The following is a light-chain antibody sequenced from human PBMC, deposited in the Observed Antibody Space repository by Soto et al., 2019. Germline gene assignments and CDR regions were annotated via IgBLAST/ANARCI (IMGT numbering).Light chain of an antibody. Sequence: QSALTQPASVSGSPGQSITISCTGTSSDIGGLFNYVSWYQQHPGKAPKLLIYDVNVRPSGVSDRFSGSKSGNTASLTISGHQAEDEAAYFCSSYSSDATHVVFGGGTKLTVL. J-gene: IGLJ2*01. CDR3: SSYSSDATHVV. CDR2: DVN. CDR1: SSDIGGLFNY. V-gene: IGLV2-14*03.